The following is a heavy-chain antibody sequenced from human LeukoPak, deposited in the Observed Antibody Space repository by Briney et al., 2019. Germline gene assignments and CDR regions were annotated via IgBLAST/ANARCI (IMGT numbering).Heavy chain of an antibody. J-gene: IGHJ4*02. Sequence: ASVKVSCKASGGTFSRSPLSWVRQAPGQGLEWVGAIIPLYGITNYTEKFQGRVTITTDESTNTAYMEVSSLRLEDTAVYYCARDRVGGASDWGQGTLVTVSS. CDR2: IIPLYGIT. CDR3: ARDRVGGASD. D-gene: IGHD3-3*01. V-gene: IGHV1-69*05. CDR1: GGTFSRSP.